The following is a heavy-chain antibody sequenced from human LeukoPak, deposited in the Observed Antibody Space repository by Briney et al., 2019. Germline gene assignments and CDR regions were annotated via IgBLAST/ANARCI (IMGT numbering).Heavy chain of an antibody. Sequence: GGSLRLSCAASGFNFNDAAMTWVRQAPGKGLEWVSLIASSGRNTYYTDSVRGRFTISRDNSKKTLSLQMNSLRAEDTAVYYCAKGVTNSCYSGLDYWGQGTLVTVSS. V-gene: IGHV3-23*01. CDR1: GFNFNDAA. CDR2: IASSGRNT. J-gene: IGHJ4*02. D-gene: IGHD2-15*01. CDR3: AKGVTNSCYSGLDY.